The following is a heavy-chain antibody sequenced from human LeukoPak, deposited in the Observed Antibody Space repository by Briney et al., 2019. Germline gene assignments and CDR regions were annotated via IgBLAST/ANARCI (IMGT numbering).Heavy chain of an antibody. Sequence: GGSRRFSGAASGFTVISNYMSWVRKAPGRGREWASVIYSGGGTYYAESVKGRFTISRDNSKNTLYLQLNSLRAEDTAVYYCARDQLYYLGSGSLTVGPFHGMDVWGQGTTVTVS. D-gene: IGHD3-10*01. CDR3: ARDQLYYLGSGSLTVGPFHGMDV. CDR2: IYSGGGT. CDR1: GFTVISNY. V-gene: IGHV3-66*01. J-gene: IGHJ6*02.